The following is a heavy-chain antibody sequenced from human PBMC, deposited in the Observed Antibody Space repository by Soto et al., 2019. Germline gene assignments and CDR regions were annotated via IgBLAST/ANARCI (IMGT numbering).Heavy chain of an antibody. V-gene: IGHV3-7*01. J-gene: IGHJ4*02. CDR1: GLTFSSYW. CDR2: IKQDGSEK. CDR3: ATSLITTVGTTA. Sequence: PGGYLRLSCAASGLTFSSYWMSWVRQAPGKGLEWVANIKQDGSEKYYVDSVKGRFTISRDNAKNSLYLQMSSLRGEDTAVYYCATSLITTVGTTARGKGTQVTVS. D-gene: IGHD1-1*01.